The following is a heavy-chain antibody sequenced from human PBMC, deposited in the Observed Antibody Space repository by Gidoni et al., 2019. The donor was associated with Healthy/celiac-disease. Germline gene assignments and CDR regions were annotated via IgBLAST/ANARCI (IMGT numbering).Heavy chain of an antibody. CDR2: IYYSGST. CDR3: ARHPLRGITGTTADY. CDR1: GGSISSSSYY. J-gene: IGHJ4*02. Sequence: QLQLQESGPGLVKPSETLSLTCTVSGGSISSSSYYWGWIRQPPGKGLEWIGSIYYSGSTYYNPSLKSRVTISVDTSKNQFSLKLSSVTAADTAVYYCARHPLRGITGTTADYWGQGTLVTVSS. V-gene: IGHV4-39*01. D-gene: IGHD1-7*01.